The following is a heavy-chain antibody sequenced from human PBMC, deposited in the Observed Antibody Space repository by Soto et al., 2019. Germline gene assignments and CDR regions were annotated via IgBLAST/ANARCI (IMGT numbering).Heavy chain of an antibody. CDR3: ARLYSSSWFDY. CDR1: GYSFTSYW. CDR2: IYPGDSDT. Sequence: PGESLKISGKGSGYSFTSYWIGWVRQMPGKGLEWMGIIYPGDSDTXYSXXXXXXXXXXXXXSISTAYLQWSSLKASDTAMYYCARLYSSSWFDYWGQGTLVTVSS. J-gene: IGHJ4*02. D-gene: IGHD6-13*01. V-gene: IGHV5-51*01.